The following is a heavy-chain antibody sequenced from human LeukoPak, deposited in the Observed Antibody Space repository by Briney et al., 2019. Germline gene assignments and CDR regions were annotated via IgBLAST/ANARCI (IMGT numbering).Heavy chain of an antibody. J-gene: IGHJ4*02. CDR2: MNPNSGNT. D-gene: IGHD3-22*01. CDR3: ARFGGYDTSGYYRLDFYY. Sequence: GASVKVSCKASGYTFSSYDINWVRQATGQGLEWMGWMNPNSGNTGYAQKFQGRVTMTRNTSISTAYMELSSLRSEDTAVYYCARFGGYDTSGYYRLDFYYWGQGTLVTVSS. V-gene: IGHV1-8*01. CDR1: GYTFSSYD.